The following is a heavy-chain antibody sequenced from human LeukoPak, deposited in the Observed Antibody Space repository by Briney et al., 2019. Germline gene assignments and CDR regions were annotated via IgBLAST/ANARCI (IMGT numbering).Heavy chain of an antibody. Sequence: GGSLRLSCAASGFTFTGYSMNWFRQAPGTGPEWVSYITITSDKIYYADSVKGRFTISRDNARNSLYLQMNSLRDEDTAVYCCAREAYWGSSGKGFDSWGQGTLVIVSS. D-gene: IGHD4-23*01. CDR3: AREAYWGSSGKGFDS. CDR1: GFTFTGYS. J-gene: IGHJ4*02. CDR2: ITITSDKI. V-gene: IGHV3-48*02.